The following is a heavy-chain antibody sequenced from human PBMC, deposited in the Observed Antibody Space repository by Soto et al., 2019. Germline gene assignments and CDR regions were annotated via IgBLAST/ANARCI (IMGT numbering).Heavy chain of an antibody. CDR3: AKDHQQWLVGEFDI. CDR1: GFTFSSYA. V-gene: IGHV3-23*01. J-gene: IGHJ3*02. D-gene: IGHD6-19*01. CDR2: ISGSGGRT. Sequence: GESLKISCAASGFTFSSYAMSWVRQAPGKGLEWVSSISGSGGRTYYADSVKGRFTISRDNSKNTLYLQMNSLRGDDTAVYYCAKDHQQWLVGEFDIWGQGTMVTVSS.